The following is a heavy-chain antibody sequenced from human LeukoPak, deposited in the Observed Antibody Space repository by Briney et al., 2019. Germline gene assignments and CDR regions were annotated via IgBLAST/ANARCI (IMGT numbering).Heavy chain of an antibody. CDR3: ANTRAVSGYCSSTSCYFSFDY. Sequence: PGGSLRLSCAASRFTFSSYAMSWVRQAPGKGLEWVSAISGSGGSTYYADSVKGRFTISRDNSKNTLYLQMNSLRAEDTAVYYCANTRAVSGYCSSTSCYFSFDYWGQGTLVTVSS. J-gene: IGHJ4*02. CDR1: RFTFSSYA. V-gene: IGHV3-23*01. D-gene: IGHD2-2*01. CDR2: ISGSGGST.